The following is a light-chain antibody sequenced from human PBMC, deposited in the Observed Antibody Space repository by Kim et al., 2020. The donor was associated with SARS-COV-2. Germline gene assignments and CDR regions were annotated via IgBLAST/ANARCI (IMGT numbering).Light chain of an antibody. Sequence: VSPGQTARSTCSGDVLAKKYARWFQQKPGQAPVLVIYKDSERPSGIPERFSGSSSGTTVTLTISGAQVEDEADYYCYSAADNNHVVFGGGTQLTVL. CDR3: YSAADNNHVV. CDR2: KDS. V-gene: IGLV3-27*01. J-gene: IGLJ2*01. CDR1: VLAKKY.